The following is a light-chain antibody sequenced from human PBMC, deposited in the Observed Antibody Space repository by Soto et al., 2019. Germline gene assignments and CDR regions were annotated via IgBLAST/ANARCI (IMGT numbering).Light chain of an antibody. CDR3: QQRYNWPPIT. J-gene: IGKJ5*01. CDR1: QSVSSY. V-gene: IGKV3-11*01. CDR2: DAS. Sequence: EIVLTQSPATLSLSPGERATLSCRASQSVSSYLAWYQQKPGQAPRLLIYDASNRATGIPARFSGSGSGTDFTLTISSLEPEDFAVYYCQQRYNWPPITFGQGTRLEL.